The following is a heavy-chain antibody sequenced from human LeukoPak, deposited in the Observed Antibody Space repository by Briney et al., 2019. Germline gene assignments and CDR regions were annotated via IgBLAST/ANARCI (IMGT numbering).Heavy chain of an antibody. V-gene: IGHV1-8*03. CDR2: MNPSNGNT. D-gene: IGHD2-8*02. J-gene: IGHJ4*02. CDR1: GYTSGNYD. Sequence: ASVKVSCRASGYTSGNYDINWVRQAPGQGLEWLGWMNPSNGNTGYAQKFRDRLTISSDTSKITAFMELSSLRSADTAVYYCARPRGGFCTGPVCLYFFDSWGQGTLVTVSA. CDR3: ARPRGGFCTGPVCLYFFDS.